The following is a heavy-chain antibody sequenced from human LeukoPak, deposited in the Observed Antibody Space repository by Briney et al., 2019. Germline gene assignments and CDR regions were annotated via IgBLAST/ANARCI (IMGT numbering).Heavy chain of an antibody. CDR1: GFTFSSYS. Sequence: GGSLRLSCAASGFTFSSYSMNWVRQAPGKGLEWVSSIGSSSSYIYYADSVKGRFTISRDNAKNSLYLQMNSLRAEDTAVYYCARDQYSYAHAAHWGQGTLVTVSS. CDR3: ARDQYSYAHAAH. J-gene: IGHJ4*02. V-gene: IGHV3-21*01. D-gene: IGHD5-18*01. CDR2: IGSSSSYI.